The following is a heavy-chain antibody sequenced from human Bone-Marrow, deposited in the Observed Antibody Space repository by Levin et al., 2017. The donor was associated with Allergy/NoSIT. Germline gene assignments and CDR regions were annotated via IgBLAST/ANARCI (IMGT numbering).Heavy chain of an antibody. CDR2: ISPYNGDT. V-gene: IGHV1-18*01. CDR1: GYTFTFYG. D-gene: IGHD2-8*01. CDR3: AREMAETAADTFDI. J-gene: IGHJ3*02. Sequence: ASVKVSCKASGYTFTFYGISWVRQAPGQGLEWMGWISPYNGDTKYAQKFQGRVTMTTDTSTSTAYMELRSLRSDDTAVYYCAREMAETAADTFDIWGQGTMVTVSS.